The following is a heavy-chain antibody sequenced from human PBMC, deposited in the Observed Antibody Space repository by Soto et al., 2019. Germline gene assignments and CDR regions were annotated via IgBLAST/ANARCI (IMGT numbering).Heavy chain of an antibody. CDR3: ASDWPAGYLSSYCIDS. CDR1: GYTFTSYC. Sequence: ASVNVSFKAAGYTFTSYCISWVRQAPGQGREWMGWISAYNGNTNYAHKLQGRVTITTDTSTSTAYMELRSLRSDDTAVYYCASDWPAGYLSSYCIDSW. V-gene: IGHV1-18*04. D-gene: IGHD5-12*01. J-gene: IGHJ5*01. CDR2: ISAYNGNT.